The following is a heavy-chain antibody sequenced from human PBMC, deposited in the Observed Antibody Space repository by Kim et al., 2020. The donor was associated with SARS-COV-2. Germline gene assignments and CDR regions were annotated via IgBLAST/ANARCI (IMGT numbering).Heavy chain of an antibody. Sequence: GGSLRLSCAASGFTFSSYSMNWVRQAPGKGLEWVSSISSSSSYIYYADSVKGRFTISRDNAKNSLYLQMNSLRAEDTAVYYCAVSALANPKRGGVIPWGQGTLVTVSS. V-gene: IGHV3-21*01. CDR3: AVSALANPKRGGVIP. CDR1: GFTFSSYS. CDR2: ISSSSSYI. J-gene: IGHJ5*02. D-gene: IGHD3-16*01.